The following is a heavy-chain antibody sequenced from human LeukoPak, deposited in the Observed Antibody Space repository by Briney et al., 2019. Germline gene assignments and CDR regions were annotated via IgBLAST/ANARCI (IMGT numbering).Heavy chain of an antibody. CDR3: AKDRGSSWYGNWFDP. Sequence: GGSLRLSCADSGFTFSNYAMSWVRQAPGKGLEWVSVISGSGGSTYYVDSVQGRFTISRDNSKNTLFLQMDSLRAEDTAVYYCAKDRGSSWYGNWFDPWGQGTLLTVSS. D-gene: IGHD6-13*01. CDR2: ISGSGGST. J-gene: IGHJ5*02. V-gene: IGHV3-23*01. CDR1: GFTFSNYA.